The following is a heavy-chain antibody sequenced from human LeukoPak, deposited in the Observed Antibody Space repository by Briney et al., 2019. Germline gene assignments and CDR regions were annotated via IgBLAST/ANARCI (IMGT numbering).Heavy chain of an antibody. CDR3: ARDGVVVVAATYYYYGMDV. Sequence: GGSLRLSCAASGFTFSSYSMNWVRQAPGKGLEWVSSISSSSSYIYYADSVKGRFTISRDNAKNSLYLQMNSLRAEDTAVYYCARDGVVVVAATYYYYGMDVWGQGTTVTVSS. V-gene: IGHV3-21*01. D-gene: IGHD2-15*01. J-gene: IGHJ6*02. CDR2: ISSSSSYI. CDR1: GFTFSSYS.